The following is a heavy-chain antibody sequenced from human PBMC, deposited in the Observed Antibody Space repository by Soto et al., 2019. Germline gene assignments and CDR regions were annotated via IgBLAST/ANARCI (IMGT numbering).Heavy chain of an antibody. Sequence: SVKVSCKASGFTFTSSAVQWVRQARGQRLEWIGWIVVGSGNTNYAQKFQERVTITRDMSTSTAYMELSSLRSEDTAVYYCAADSPVVPRNRYYYYYGMDVWGQGTTVTVSS. J-gene: IGHJ6*02. D-gene: IGHD2-15*01. CDR1: GFTFTSSA. CDR3: AADSPVVPRNRYYYYYGMDV. CDR2: IVVGSGNT. V-gene: IGHV1-58*01.